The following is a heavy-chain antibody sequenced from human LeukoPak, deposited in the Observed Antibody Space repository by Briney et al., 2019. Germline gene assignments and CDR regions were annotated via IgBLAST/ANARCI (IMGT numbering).Heavy chain of an antibody. CDR2: ISWNSGSI. J-gene: IGHJ4*02. CDR1: GFTFDDYA. Sequence: GRSLRLSCAASGFTFDDYAMHWVRQAPGKGLEWVSGISWNSGSIGYADSVKGRFTISRDNAKNSLYLQMNSLRAEDTALYYCAKDLAAAGLLYYFDYWGQGTLVTVSS. CDR3: AKDLAAAGLLYYFDY. D-gene: IGHD6-13*01. V-gene: IGHV3-9*01.